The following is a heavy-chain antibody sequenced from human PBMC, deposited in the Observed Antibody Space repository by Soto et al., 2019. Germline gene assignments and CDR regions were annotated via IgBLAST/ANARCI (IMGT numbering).Heavy chain of an antibody. CDR3: ARGRGGCSGGSCPLPFDY. J-gene: IGHJ4*02. Sequence: SETLSLTCAVYGGSFSGYYWSWIRQPPGKGLEWIGEINHSGSTNYNPSLKSRVTISVDTSKNQFSLKLSSLTAADTAVYYCARGRGGCSGGSCPLPFDYWGQGTLVTVSS. V-gene: IGHV4-34*01. CDR1: GGSFSGYY. CDR2: INHSGST. D-gene: IGHD2-15*01.